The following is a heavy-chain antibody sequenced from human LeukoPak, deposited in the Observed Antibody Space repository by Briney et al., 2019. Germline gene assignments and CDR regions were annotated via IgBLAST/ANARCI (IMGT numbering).Heavy chain of an antibody. CDR3: ARESKSYDGSGYYHDS. V-gene: IGHV4-4*07. D-gene: IGHD3-22*01. CDR2: IYTSGST. CDR1: GDSISSYF. J-gene: IGHJ4*02. Sequence: PSETLSLTCTVSGDSISSYFWSWIRQPAGKGLEWIGRIYTSGSTDYNPSLRSRVTMSVDTSKKQFSLKLWSVTAADTAVYYCARESKSYDGSGYYHDSWGQGTLVTVSS.